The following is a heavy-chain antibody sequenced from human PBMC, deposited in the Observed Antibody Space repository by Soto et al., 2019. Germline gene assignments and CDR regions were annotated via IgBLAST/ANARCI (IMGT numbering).Heavy chain of an antibody. D-gene: IGHD3-22*01. CDR2: IYYSGST. CDR1: GGSISSSSYY. J-gene: IGHJ6*02. Sequence: SETLSLTCTVSGGSISSSSYYWGWIRQPPGKGLEWIGSIYYSGSTYYNPSLKSRVTISVDTSKNQFSLKLSSVTAADTAVYYCAYYYDSSGYYTYYYGMDVWGQGTTVTVSS. CDR3: AYYYDSSGYYTYYYGMDV. V-gene: IGHV4-39*01.